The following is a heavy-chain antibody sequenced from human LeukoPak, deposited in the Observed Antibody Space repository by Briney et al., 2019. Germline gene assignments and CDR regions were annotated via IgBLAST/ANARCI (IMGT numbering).Heavy chain of an antibody. Sequence: GASVKVSCKASGYTFTNYGVIWVRQAPGQGLEWMGWISAYNGNTNYAQNLQGRVTMTTDTSTTTAYMELRSLNSDDTAVYYCARWGRNFNDRFDPRGQGTLVTVSS. D-gene: IGHD3-9*01. V-gene: IGHV1-18*01. J-gene: IGHJ5*02. CDR2: ISAYNGNT. CDR1: GYTFTNYG. CDR3: ARWGRNFNDRFDP.